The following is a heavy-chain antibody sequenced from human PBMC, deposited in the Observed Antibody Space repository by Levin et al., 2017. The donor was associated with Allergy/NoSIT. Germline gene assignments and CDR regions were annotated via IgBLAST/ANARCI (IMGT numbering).Heavy chain of an antibody. D-gene: IGHD2-15*01. Sequence: SETLSLTCTVSGGSISSYYWSWIRQPPGKGLEWIGYIYYSGSTNYNPSLKSRVTISVDTSKNQFSLKLSSVTAADTAVYYCARWGYCSGGSCFFDYWGQGTLVTVSS. J-gene: IGHJ4*02. CDR2: IYYSGST. CDR3: ARWGYCSGGSCFFDY. V-gene: IGHV4-59*01. CDR1: GGSISSYY.